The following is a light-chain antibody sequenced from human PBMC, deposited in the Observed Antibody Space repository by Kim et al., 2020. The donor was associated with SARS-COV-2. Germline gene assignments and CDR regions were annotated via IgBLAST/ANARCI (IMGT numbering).Light chain of an antibody. J-gene: IGLJ2*01. CDR3: GTWDSSLITGGV. V-gene: IGLV1-51*01. Sequence: QKVTIACSGSSSNIGNNYVSWYQQLPGTAPKLLIYDNNKRPSGIPDRFSGSKSGTSATLGITGLQTGDEADYYCGTWDSSLITGGVFGGGTQLTVL. CDR2: DNN. CDR1: SSNIGNNY.